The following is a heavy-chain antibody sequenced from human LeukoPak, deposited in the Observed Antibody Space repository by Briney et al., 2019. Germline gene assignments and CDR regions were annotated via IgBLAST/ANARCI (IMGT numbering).Heavy chain of an antibody. J-gene: IGHJ6*04. CDR1: GGSISSSNW. CDR2: IYHSGST. D-gene: IGHD3-10*01. Sequence: SETLSLTCAVSGGSISSSNWWSWVRQPPGKGLEWIGEIYHSGSTNYNPSLKSRVTIPVDKSKNQFSLKLSSVTAADTAVYYCARGVLLWFGELFYYYGMDVWGKGTTVTVSS. V-gene: IGHV4-4*02. CDR3: ARGVLLWFGELFYYYGMDV.